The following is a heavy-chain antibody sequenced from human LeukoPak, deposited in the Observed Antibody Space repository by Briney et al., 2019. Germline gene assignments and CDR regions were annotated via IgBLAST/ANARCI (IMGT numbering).Heavy chain of an antibody. V-gene: IGHV1-2*02. D-gene: IGHD1-26*01. J-gene: IGHJ4*02. CDR3: ARRDSAVY. CDR1: GYTFITHY. CDR2: ISPYSGDT. Sequence: ASVKVSCKASGYTFITHYMHWVRQAPGQGLEWMGWISPYSGDTNYAQKFQGRVSMTRDTSISTAYMELSSLTSDDTAVYYCARRDSAVYWGQGTLVTVSS.